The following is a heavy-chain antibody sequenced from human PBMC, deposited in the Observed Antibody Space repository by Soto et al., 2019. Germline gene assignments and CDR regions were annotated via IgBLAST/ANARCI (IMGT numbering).Heavy chain of an antibody. CDR2: INPNSGGT. V-gene: IGHV1-2*04. J-gene: IGHJ4*02. D-gene: IGHD6-13*01. CDR1: GYTFTGYY. CDR3: ARDRGRIAAAGTIYDY. Sequence: ASVKVSCKASGYTFTGYYMHWVRQAPGQGLEWMGWINPNSGGTNYAQKFQGWVTMTRDTSISTAYMELSRLRSDDTAVYYCARDRGRIAAAGTIYDYWGQGTLVTVSS.